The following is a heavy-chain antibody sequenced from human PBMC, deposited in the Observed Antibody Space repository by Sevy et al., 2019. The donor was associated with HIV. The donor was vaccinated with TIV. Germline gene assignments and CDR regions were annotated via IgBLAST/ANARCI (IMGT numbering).Heavy chain of an antibody. CDR1: GFNIRTHW. J-gene: IGHJ5*01. V-gene: IGHV3-7*01. D-gene: IGHD6-13*01. CDR2: INQDGSEK. CDR3: VRDRSSSWFDS. Sequence: GGSLRLSCAASGFNIRTHWMLWVRQAPGKGLEWVANINQDGSEKYYVDSVKGRFTISRDSAKNSVYVQMNSLRDEDTGVYYCVRDRSSSWFDSWGQGTLVTVSS.